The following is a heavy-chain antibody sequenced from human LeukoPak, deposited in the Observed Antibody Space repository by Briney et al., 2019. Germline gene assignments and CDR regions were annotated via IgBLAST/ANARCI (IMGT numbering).Heavy chain of an antibody. D-gene: IGHD3-22*01. V-gene: IGHV3-53*01. CDR2: IRSGGTT. CDR3: AREGSFDTSGYNDALDI. J-gene: IGHJ3*02. Sequence: PGGSLRLSCAASGFIVSGNYMSWVRQAPGKGLGWVSVIRSGGTTSYADFVKGRFTISRDNSKNTLYLQMNSLRAEDTAVYYCAREGSFDTSGYNDALDIWGQGTMVTVSA. CDR1: GFIVSGNY.